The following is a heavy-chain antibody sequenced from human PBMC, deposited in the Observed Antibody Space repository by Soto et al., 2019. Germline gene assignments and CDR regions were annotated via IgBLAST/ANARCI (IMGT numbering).Heavy chain of an antibody. CDR3: ARQSITMIVVVITQIHYFDY. V-gene: IGHV4-39*01. CDR1: GGSISSSSYY. Sequence: SETLSLTCTVSGGSISSSSYYWGWIRQPPGKGLEWIGSIYYSGSTYYNPSLKSRVTISVDTSKNQFSLKLSSVTAADTAVYYCARQSITMIVVVITQIHYFDYWGQGTLVT. CDR2: IYYSGST. J-gene: IGHJ4*02. D-gene: IGHD3-22*01.